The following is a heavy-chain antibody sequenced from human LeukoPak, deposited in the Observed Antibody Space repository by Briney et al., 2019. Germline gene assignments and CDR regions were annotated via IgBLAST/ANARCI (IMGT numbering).Heavy chain of an antibody. Sequence: LRLSCAASGFTFSSYWMSWVRQAPGKGLEWLARIDWDDDKYYSTSLKTRLTISKDTSKNQVVLTMTNMDPVDTATYYCARIAVAGTEDHDYWGQGTLVTVSS. CDR3: ARIAVAGTEDHDY. J-gene: IGHJ4*02. V-gene: IGHV2-70*11. D-gene: IGHD6-19*01. CDR2: IDWDDDK. CDR1: GFTFSSYW.